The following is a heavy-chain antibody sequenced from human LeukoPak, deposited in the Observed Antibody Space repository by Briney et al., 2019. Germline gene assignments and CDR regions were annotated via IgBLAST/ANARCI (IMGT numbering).Heavy chain of an antibody. CDR1: GYTFTGYY. D-gene: IGHD6-6*01. CDR3: GRGIAARPPFGFDY. CDR2: INPNSGGT. Sequence: GASVKVSCKASGYTFTGYYMHWVRQAPGQGLEWMGWINPNSGGTNYAQKFQGRVTMTRDTSISTAYMELSRLRSDDTAVYYCGRGIAARPPFGFDYWGQGTLVTVSS. J-gene: IGHJ4*02. V-gene: IGHV1-2*02.